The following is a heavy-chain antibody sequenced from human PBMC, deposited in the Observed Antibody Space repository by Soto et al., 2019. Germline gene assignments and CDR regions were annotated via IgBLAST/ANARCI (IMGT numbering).Heavy chain of an antibody. D-gene: IGHD6-13*01. CDR1: GGSISSYY. V-gene: IGHV4-59*01. Sequence: SETLSLTCTVSGGSISSYYWSWIRQPPGKGLEWIGYIYYSGSTNYNPSLKSRVTISVDTSKNQFSLKLSSVTAADTAVYYCARVGYIAAAGFLGWFDPRGQGALVTVSS. CDR3: ARVGYIAAAGFLGWFDP. CDR2: IYYSGST. J-gene: IGHJ5*02.